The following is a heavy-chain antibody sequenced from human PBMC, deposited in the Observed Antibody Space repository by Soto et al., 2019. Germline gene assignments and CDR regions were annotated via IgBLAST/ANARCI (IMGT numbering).Heavy chain of an antibody. CDR3: AKDGPFVLVVPAGTIDAFDI. CDR2: ISGSGRST. Sequence: GGSLRLSCAASGFTFSSYAMSWVRQAPGKGLEWVSAISGSGRSTYYADSVKGRFTISRDNSKDTLYLQMNSLRAEDMAVYYCAKDGPFVLVVPAGTIDAFDIWGQGTMVTVSS. J-gene: IGHJ3*02. D-gene: IGHD2-2*01. CDR1: GFTFSSYA. V-gene: IGHV3-23*01.